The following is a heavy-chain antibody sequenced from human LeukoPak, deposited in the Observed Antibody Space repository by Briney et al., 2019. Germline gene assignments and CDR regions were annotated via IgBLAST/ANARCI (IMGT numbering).Heavy chain of an antibody. Sequence: GGSLRLSCAASGFTFSSYSMNWVRQAPGKGLEWVSSISSSSSYIYYADSVKGRFTISRDNAKNSLYLQMNSLRAEDTAVYYCARDRNSYGPGDWFDPWGQGTLVTVSS. V-gene: IGHV3-21*01. CDR2: ISSSSSYI. J-gene: IGHJ5*02. CDR3: ARDRNSYGPGDWFDP. D-gene: IGHD5-18*01. CDR1: GFTFSSYS.